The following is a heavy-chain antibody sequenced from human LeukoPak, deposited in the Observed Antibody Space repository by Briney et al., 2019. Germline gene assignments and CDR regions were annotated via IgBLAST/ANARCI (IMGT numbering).Heavy chain of an antibody. J-gene: IGHJ6*03. CDR3: ARGARATTTVYYYYYMDV. Sequence: PSETLSLTCTVSGGSISSYYWSWIRQPPGKGLEWIGYIYYSGSTNYNPSLKSRLTISVDTSKNQFSLKLSSVTAADTAVYYCARGARATTTVYYYYYMDVWGKGTTVTVSS. CDR2: IYYSGST. V-gene: IGHV4-59*01. CDR1: GGSISSYY. D-gene: IGHD4-17*01.